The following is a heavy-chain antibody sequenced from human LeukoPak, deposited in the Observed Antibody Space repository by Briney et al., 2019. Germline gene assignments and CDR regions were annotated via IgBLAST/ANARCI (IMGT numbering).Heavy chain of an antibody. D-gene: IGHD3-10*01. CDR3: ASGDRVTMLRGGNIGYFDY. Sequence: ASVKVTCKASGYTFSGYYMHWVRQAPGQGLEWMGWINPNSGGTDYAQKFQGRVTMTRDTSISTAYMELSRLRSDDTAVYYCASGDRVTMLRGGNIGYFDYWGQGTLVTVSS. CDR2: INPNSGGT. J-gene: IGHJ4*02. V-gene: IGHV1-2*02. CDR1: GYTFSGYY.